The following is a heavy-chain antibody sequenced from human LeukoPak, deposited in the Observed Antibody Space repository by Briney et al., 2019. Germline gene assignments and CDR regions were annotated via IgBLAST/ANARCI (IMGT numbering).Heavy chain of an antibody. J-gene: IGHJ4*02. CDR3: ARGGRWLQFNY. V-gene: IGHV3-66*01. CDR1: GFTVSSNY. D-gene: IGHD5-24*01. CDR2: IYSGGST. Sequence: TGGSLRLSCAASGFTVSSNYMSWVRQAPGKGLEWVSVIYSGGSTYYADSVKGRFTISRDNSKNTLYLQMNSLRAEDTAVYYCARGGRWLQFNYWGQGTLVTVSS.